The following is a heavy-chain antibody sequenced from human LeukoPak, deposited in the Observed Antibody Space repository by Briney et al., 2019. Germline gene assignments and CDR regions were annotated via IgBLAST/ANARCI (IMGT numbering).Heavy chain of an antibody. CDR3: ARVGVLSDDFDY. CDR2: INPSGGST. V-gene: IGHV1-46*01. D-gene: IGHD3-16*01. CDR1: EYTFTSYY. J-gene: IGHJ4*02. Sequence: ASVKVSCKASEYTFTSYYMHWVRQAPGQGLEWMGIINPSGGSTSYAQKFQGRVTMTRDMSTSTVYMELSSLRSEDTAVYYCARVGVLSDDFDYWGQGTLVTVSS.